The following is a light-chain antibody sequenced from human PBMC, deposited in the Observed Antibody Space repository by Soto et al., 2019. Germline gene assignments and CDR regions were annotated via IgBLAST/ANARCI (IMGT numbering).Light chain of an antibody. CDR1: RNYNL. Sequence: QSVLTQPASVSGSPGQSITISCTGTRNYNLVSWYQQRPGEAPKLIISEVRNRPSGISYRFTGSKSGNTASLTISGLQAEDEADYYCSSYTTTSTLVFGGGTKLTVL. CDR2: EVR. CDR3: SSYTTTSTLV. J-gene: IGLJ3*02. V-gene: IGLV2-14*02.